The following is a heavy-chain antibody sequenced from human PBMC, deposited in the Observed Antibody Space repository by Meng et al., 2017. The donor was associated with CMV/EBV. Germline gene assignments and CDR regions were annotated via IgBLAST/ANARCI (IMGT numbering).Heavy chain of an antibody. D-gene: IGHD3-3*01. CDR1: GFTFGDYA. V-gene: IGHV3-49*04. CDR3: TRYYDFWSGYYGY. J-gene: IGHJ6*02. CDR2: IRSKAYGGTT. Sequence: GGSLRLSCTASGFTFGDYAMSWVRQAPGKGLEWVGFIRSKAYGGTTEYAASVKGRFTISRDDSKSIAYLQMNSLKTEDTAVYYCTRYYDFWSGYYGYWGQGTTVTVSS.